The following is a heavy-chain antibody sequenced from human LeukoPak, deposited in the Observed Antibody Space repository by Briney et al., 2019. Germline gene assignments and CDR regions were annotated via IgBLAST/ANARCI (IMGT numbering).Heavy chain of an antibody. D-gene: IGHD3/OR15-3a*01. CDR1: GGSISSYY. CDR2: IYTSWST. J-gene: IGHJ5*02. Sequence: PSETLSLTCTVSGGSISSYYWSWIRQPAGKGLEWIGRIYTSWSTNYNPSLTRLVTMSVDTSKNQSSLKLSSVTAADTAVYYCARVGQDWFDPWGQGTLVTVSS. CDR3: ARVGQDWFDP. V-gene: IGHV4-4*07.